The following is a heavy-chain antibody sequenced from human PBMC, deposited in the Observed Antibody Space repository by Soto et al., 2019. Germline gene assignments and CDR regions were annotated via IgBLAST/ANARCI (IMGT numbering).Heavy chain of an antibody. CDR3: ARDLVPPYYDFWSGYSTQYYFDY. D-gene: IGHD3-3*01. CDR1: GFTFSSYW. J-gene: IGHJ4*02. V-gene: IGHV3-7*05. Sequence: GGSLRFSCAASGFTFSSYWMSWVRQAPGKGLEWVANIKQDGSEKYYVDSVKGRFTISRDNAKNSLYLQMNSLRAEDTAVYYCARDLVPPYYDFWSGYSTQYYFDYWGQGTLVAVSS. CDR2: IKQDGSEK.